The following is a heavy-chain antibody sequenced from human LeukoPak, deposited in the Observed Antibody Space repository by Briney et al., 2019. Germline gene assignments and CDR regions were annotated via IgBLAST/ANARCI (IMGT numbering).Heavy chain of an antibody. CDR1: GYTFTSYG. V-gene: IGHV1-18*01. CDR2: ISAYNGNT. CDR3: ARDVGIMITFGGVIVSIFDY. D-gene: IGHD3-16*02. Sequence: ASVNVSCKASGYTFTSYGISWVRQAPGQGLEWMGWISAYNGNTNYAQKLQGRVTMTTDTSTNTAYMELRSLRSDDTAVYYCARDVGIMITFGGVIVSIFDYWGQGTLVTVSS. J-gene: IGHJ4*02.